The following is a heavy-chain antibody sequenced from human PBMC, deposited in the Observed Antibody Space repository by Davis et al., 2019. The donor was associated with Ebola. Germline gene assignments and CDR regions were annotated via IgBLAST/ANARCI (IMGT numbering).Heavy chain of an antibody. CDR3: AKGVDYGGNSARGWFDP. Sequence: PGGSLRLSCAASGFTFDDYAMHWVRQAPGKGLEWVSGISWNSGSIGYADSVKGRFTISRDNAKNSLYLQMNSLRAEDTALYYCAKGVDYGGNSARGWFDPWGQGTLVTVSS. V-gene: IGHV3-9*01. CDR1: GFTFDDYA. J-gene: IGHJ5*02. D-gene: IGHD4-23*01. CDR2: ISWNSGSI.